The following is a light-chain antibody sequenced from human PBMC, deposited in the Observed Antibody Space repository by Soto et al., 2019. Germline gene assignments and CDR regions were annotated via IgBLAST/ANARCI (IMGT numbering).Light chain of an antibody. CDR1: QSVGSSY. CDR3: QQYGSSGT. J-gene: IGKJ1*01. Sequence: EIVLTQSPATLSLSPGERATLSCRASQSVGSSYLVWYQQKPGQAPRLLIYDASNRATGIPARFSGSGSGTDFTLTISRLEPEDFAVYYCQQYGSSGTFGQGTKVDIK. V-gene: IGKV3-20*01. CDR2: DAS.